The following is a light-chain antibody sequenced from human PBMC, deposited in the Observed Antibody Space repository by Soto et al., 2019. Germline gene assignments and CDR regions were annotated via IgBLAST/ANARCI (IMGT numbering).Light chain of an antibody. Sequence: AIQMTQSPSSLSASVGDRVTIACRASQGIRNDLVWYQQKPGKAPNLLIYAASSLQSGVPSRFSGRGSGTDFTLTISSPQPENFATYYCLQHYNYPRTFGQGTKVEIK. J-gene: IGKJ1*01. CDR2: AAS. CDR1: QGIRND. V-gene: IGKV1-6*01. CDR3: LQHYNYPRT.